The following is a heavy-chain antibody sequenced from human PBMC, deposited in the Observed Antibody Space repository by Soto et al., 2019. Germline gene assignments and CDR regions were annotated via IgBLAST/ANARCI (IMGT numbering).Heavy chain of an antibody. CDR1: GGTFSSYA. V-gene: IGHV1-69*12. CDR2: IIPIFGTA. CDR3: GGDSSGWHAFDI. D-gene: IGHD3-22*01. Sequence: QVQLVQSGAEVKKPGSSVKVSCKASGGTFSSYAISWMRQAPGQGLEWMGGIIPIFGTANYAQKFQGRVTITADESTSTAYMELSSLRSEETAVYYCGGDSSGWHAFDIWGQGTMVTVSS. J-gene: IGHJ3*02.